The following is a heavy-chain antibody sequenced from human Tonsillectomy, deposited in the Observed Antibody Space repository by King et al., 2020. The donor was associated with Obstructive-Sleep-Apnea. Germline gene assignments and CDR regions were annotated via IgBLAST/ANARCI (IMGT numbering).Heavy chain of an antibody. V-gene: IGHV1-2*04. CDR3: VTVRSGDIAAPTLNRFDH. D-gene: IGHD6-13*01. CDR2: INPNSGGT. J-gene: IGHJ4*02. CDR1: GYTFTTYY. Sequence: GQLVQSGAEVKKPGASVKVSCKASGYTFTTYYMHWVRQAPGQGFEWMGWINPNSGGTNCAQKFQGWVTMTRDTSISTAYMELSRLTSDETAVYYCVTVRSGDIAAPTLNRFDHGGQGTLVTVSS.